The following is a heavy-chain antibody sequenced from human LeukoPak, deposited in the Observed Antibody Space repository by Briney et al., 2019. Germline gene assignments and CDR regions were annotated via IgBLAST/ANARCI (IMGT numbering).Heavy chain of an antibody. CDR1: GFTFSSYA. J-gene: IGHJ4*02. CDR3: ARRYCTPSSCYSDY. Sequence: GGSLRLSCAASGFTFSSYAMHWVRQAPGKGLEWVAVISYDGSNKYYADSVKGRFTISRDNSKNTLYLQMNSLRDEDTAVYFCARRYCTPSSCYSDYWGQGALVTVSS. V-gene: IGHV3-30-3*01. D-gene: IGHD2-8*01. CDR2: ISYDGSNK.